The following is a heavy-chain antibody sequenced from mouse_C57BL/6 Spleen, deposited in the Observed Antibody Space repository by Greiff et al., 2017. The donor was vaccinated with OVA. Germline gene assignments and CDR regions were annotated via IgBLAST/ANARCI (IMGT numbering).Heavy chain of an antibody. CDR2: ISDGGSYT. CDR3: ARELRGNFDY. D-gene: IGHD1-1*01. J-gene: IGHJ2*01. CDR1: GFTFSSYA. V-gene: IGHV5-4*01. Sequence: EVKVVESGGGLVKPGGSLKLSCAASGFTFSSYAMSWVRQTPVKRLEWVATISDGGSYTYYPDNVKGRFTISRDNAKNNLYLQMSHLKSEDTAMYYCARELRGNFDYWGQGTTLTVSS.